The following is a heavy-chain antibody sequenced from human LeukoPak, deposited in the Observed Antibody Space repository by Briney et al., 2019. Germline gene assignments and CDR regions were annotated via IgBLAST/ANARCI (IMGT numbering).Heavy chain of an antibody. D-gene: IGHD2-15*01. Sequence: SETLSLTCTVSGGSISSYYWSWIRQPPGKGLEWIGYVHYSGDSNYNPSLKSRITMSVDTSKNQFSLNLNSLTTADTAVYYCAKWSDSRRAFDIWGQGTMVTVSS. V-gene: IGHV4-59*01. CDR1: GGSISSYY. J-gene: IGHJ3*02. CDR3: AKWSDSRRAFDI. CDR2: VHYSGDS.